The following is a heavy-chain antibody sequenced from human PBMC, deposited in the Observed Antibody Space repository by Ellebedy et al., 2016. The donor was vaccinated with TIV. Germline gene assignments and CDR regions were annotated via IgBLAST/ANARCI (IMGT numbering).Heavy chain of an antibody. Sequence: AASVKVSCKASGYTFSSFAMYWVRQAPGQRLEWMGWIHVGNGDTKYSQKLQGRVTMTTDTSTSTAYLELRSLRSDDTAVYYCARVMVGYSGYGANIYYFDYWGQGTLVTVSS. CDR1: GYTFSSFA. J-gene: IGHJ4*02. CDR2: IHVGNGDT. D-gene: IGHD5-12*01. V-gene: IGHV1-3*01. CDR3: ARVMVGYSGYGANIYYFDY.